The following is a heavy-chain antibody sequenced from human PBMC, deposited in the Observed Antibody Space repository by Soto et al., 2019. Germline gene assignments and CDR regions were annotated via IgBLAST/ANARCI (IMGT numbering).Heavy chain of an antibody. Sequence: QVQLVESGGGVVQPGRSLRLSCAASGFTFSSYGMHWVRQAPGKGLEWVAVISYDGSNKYYADSVKGRFTISRDNSKNTLYLQMNSLRAEDTAVYYCAKDRGRSYYDFWSGYYYYYYGMDVWGQGTTVTVSS. CDR1: GFTFSSYG. D-gene: IGHD3-3*01. J-gene: IGHJ6*02. CDR3: AKDRGRSYYDFWSGYYYYYYGMDV. V-gene: IGHV3-30*18. CDR2: ISYDGSNK.